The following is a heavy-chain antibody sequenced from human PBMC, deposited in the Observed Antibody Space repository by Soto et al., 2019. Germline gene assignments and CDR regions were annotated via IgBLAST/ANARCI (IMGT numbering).Heavy chain of an antibody. CDR3: AKDDSSGFFIGYYGLDV. CDR1: GGTFSNFA. D-gene: IGHD6-19*01. CDR2: IIPVYSTP. Sequence: VRLVQSGAEMKKPGSSVKVSCKASGGTFSNFAISWVRQAPGQGLEWLGAIIPVYSTPKYEPKFQGRVTISADESTSTAYMELSSLRSEDTAVYYCAKDDSSGFFIGYYGLDVWGPGTTVTVSS. J-gene: IGHJ6*02. V-gene: IGHV1-69*01.